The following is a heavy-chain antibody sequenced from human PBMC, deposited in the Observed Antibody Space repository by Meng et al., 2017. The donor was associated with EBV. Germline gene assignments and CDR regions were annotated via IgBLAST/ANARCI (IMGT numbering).Heavy chain of an antibody. V-gene: IGHV1-69*01. J-gene: IGHJ4*02. CDR1: GGPLQYYA. CDR3: ASESGRGYTPDY. CDR2: FLPRLGAP. D-gene: IGHD3-10*01. Sequence: QVALGGFGVEGRKPGSSGKVSCKPSGGPLQYYAIIWVGQAPGQGLEWLGGFLPRLGAPNYAQKFHGRVKITADESTSTHYMDLSSLRSEDTAIYYCASESGRGYTPDYWGQGTLVTVSS.